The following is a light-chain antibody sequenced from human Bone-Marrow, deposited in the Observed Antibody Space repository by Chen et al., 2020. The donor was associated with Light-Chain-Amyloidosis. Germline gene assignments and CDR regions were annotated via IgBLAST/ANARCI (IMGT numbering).Light chain of an antibody. Sequence: SLDLTQPPAVSVSPGQTARITCSGDTLPMQYTYWYQRKPGQAPQLVIYKDSQRPSGIPERVSGSSTGTIVTLTISGVQAEDEADYYCQSADSSDTYVIFGGGTKLTVL. CDR2: KDS. CDR3: QSADSSDTYVI. J-gene: IGLJ2*01. V-gene: IGLV3-25*03. CDR1: TLPMQY.